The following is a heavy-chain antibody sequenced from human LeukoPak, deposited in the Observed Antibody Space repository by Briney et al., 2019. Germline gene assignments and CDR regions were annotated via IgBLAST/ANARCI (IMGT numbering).Heavy chain of an antibody. D-gene: IGHD3-10*01. CDR3: TTEGYYGSGSYFY. V-gene: IGHV3-15*01. J-gene: IGHJ4*02. Sequence: GGSLRLSCAASGLNFNNAWMSWVRQAPGRGLEWVGRIKSKIDGGTTDYAAPVKGRFTISRDDSKNTLYLQMNSLKTEDTAVYYCTTEGYYGSGSYFYWGRGTLVTVSS. CDR1: GLNFNNAW. CDR2: IKSKIDGGTT.